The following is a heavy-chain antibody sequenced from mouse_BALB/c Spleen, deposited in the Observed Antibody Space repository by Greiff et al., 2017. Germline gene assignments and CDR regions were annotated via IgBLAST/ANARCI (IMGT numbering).Heavy chain of an antibody. J-gene: IGHJ2*01. CDR3: ARVGGYGFDY. CDR2: ISYDGSN. CDR1: GYSITSGYY. V-gene: IGHV3-6*02. Sequence: EESGPGLVKPSQSLSLTCSVTGYSITSGYYWNWIRQFPGNKLEWMGYISYDGSNNYNPSLKNRISITRDTSKNQFFLKLNSVTTEDTATYYCARVGGYGFDYWGQGTTLTVSS. D-gene: IGHD2-14*01.